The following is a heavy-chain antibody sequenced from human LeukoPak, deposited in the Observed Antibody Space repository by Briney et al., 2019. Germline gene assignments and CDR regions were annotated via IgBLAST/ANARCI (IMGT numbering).Heavy chain of an antibody. CDR3: ASQYSSSWYFDY. V-gene: IGHV3-48*01. Sequence: GGSLRLSCAASGFTFSSYSMNWVRQAPGKGLEWVSYISSSSSTIYYADSVKGRFTISRDNSKNTLYLQMNSLRAEDTAVYYCASQYSSSWYFDYWGQGTLVTVSS. CDR2: ISSSSSTI. D-gene: IGHD6-13*01. CDR1: GFTFSSYS. J-gene: IGHJ4*02.